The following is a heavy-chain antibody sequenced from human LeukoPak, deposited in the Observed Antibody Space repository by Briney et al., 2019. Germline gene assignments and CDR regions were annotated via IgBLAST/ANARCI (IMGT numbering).Heavy chain of an antibody. CDR3: ARGASLREYSLADY. V-gene: IGHV3-21*01. D-gene: IGHD1-1*01. J-gene: IGHJ4*02. CDR1: GFTFSSYS. Sequence: GGSLRLSCAASGFTFSSYSMNWVRQAPGKGLEWVSSISSSSSYIYYADSVKGRFTISRDNAKNSLYLQMNSLRAEDTAVYYCARGASLREYSLADYWGQGTLVTVSS. CDR2: ISSSSSYI.